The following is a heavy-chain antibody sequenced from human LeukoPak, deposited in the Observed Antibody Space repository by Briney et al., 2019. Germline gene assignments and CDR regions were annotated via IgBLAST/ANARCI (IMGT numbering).Heavy chain of an antibody. J-gene: IGHJ6*02. CDR2: INPNSGGT. CDR1: GYTFTGYY. D-gene: IGHD6-19*01. CDR3: ARDSSGWYNYGMDV. V-gene: IGHV1-2*02. Sequence: ASVKVSCKASGYTFTGYYMHWVRQAPGQGLEWMGWINPNSGGTNYAQKFQGRVTMTTDTSTSTAYMELRSLRSDDTAVYYCARDSSGWYNYGMDVWGQGTTVTVSS.